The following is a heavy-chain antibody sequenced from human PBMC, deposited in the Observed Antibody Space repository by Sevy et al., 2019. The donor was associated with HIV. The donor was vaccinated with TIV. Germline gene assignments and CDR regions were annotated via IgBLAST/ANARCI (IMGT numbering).Heavy chain of an antibody. V-gene: IGHV3-30*18. D-gene: IGHD2-2*02. J-gene: IGHJ4*02. Sequence: GGSLRLSCAASGFAFSSSGMHWVGQAPGKGLEWVAFISYDGTNKYYGDSVKGRFTISRDNSKNTLYLQMNSLRTEDTAVYYCAKDREYQLLYPYYFDYWGQGTLVTVSS. CDR3: AKDREYQLLYPYYFDY. CDR1: GFAFSSSG. CDR2: ISYDGTNK.